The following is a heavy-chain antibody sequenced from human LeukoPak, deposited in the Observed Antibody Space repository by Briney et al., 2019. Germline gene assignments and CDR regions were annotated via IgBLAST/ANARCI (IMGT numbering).Heavy chain of an antibody. Sequence: SVKVSCKASGFTFTSSAVQWVRQARGQRLEWIGWIVVGSGNTNYAQKFQERVTITRDMSTSTAYMELSSLRSEDTAVYYCARSPSGHCTGDCPNYFDYWGQGTLVTVSS. CDR1: GFTFTSSA. D-gene: IGHD2-8*02. V-gene: IGHV1-58*01. CDR2: IVVGSGNT. J-gene: IGHJ4*02. CDR3: ARSPSGHCTGDCPNYFDY.